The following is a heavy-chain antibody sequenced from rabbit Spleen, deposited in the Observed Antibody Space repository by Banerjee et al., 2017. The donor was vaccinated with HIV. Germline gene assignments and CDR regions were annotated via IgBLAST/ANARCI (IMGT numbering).Heavy chain of an antibody. Sequence: QSLEESGGDLVKPGASLTLTCKASGLDFSGDSYDSYMCWVRQHPGKGLEWIACIDIGSSGFPYFANWAKGRFSISKASSTTVTLQMTRLTVADTAPYFCARGDSRYLWVFSLWGPGTRVTVS. J-gene: IGHJ6*01. CDR1: GLDFSGDSY. V-gene: IGHV1S40*01. CDR3: ARGDSRYLWVFSL. D-gene: IGHD1-1*01. CDR2: IDIGSSGFP.